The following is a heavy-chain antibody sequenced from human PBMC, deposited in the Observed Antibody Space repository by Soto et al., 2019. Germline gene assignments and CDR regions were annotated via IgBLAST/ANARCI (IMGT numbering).Heavy chain of an antibody. CDR2: LTASEGTT. CDR3: AKCMQAYWNYDAHHI. J-gene: IGHJ3*02. V-gene: IGHV3-23*01. D-gene: IGHD1-7*01. CDR1: GFTFSTYS. Sequence: PGGSLRLSCAASGFTFSTYSMSWVRQAPGKGLEWVAHLTASEGTTYYADSVKGRFTISRDTSTNTLYLQMNSLRAEDTALYYCAKCMQAYWNYDAHHIWGQGTMVTVSS.